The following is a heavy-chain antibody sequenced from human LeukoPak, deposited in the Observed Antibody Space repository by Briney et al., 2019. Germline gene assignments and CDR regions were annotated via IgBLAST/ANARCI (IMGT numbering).Heavy chain of an antibody. J-gene: IGHJ4*02. D-gene: IGHD3-22*01. V-gene: IGHV1-58*02. CDR2: IVVGSGNT. CDR3: AANPYYYDSSGYLDY. CDR1: GFTFTSSA. Sequence: SVKVSCKASGFTFTSSAMQWVRQARGQRLEWIGWIVVGSGNTNYAQKFQERVTITSDMSTSTAYMELSSLRSEDTAVYYCAANPYYYDSSGYLDYWGQGTLVTVSS.